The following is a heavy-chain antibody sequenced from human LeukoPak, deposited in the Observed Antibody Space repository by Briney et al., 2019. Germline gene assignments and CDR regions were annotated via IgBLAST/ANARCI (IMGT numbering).Heavy chain of an antibody. CDR2: IHYSGST. D-gene: IGHD4-23*01. CDR3: ARELGATVVNYGIDV. CDR1: GGSISSYY. V-gene: IGHV4-59*01. Sequence: SETLSLTCTVSGGSISSYYWSWIRQPPGKGLEWIGYIHYSGSTNYNPSLKSRVTISVDTPKNQFSLKLTSVTAADAAVYYCARELGATVVNYGIDVWGQGTTVTVSS. J-gene: IGHJ6*02.